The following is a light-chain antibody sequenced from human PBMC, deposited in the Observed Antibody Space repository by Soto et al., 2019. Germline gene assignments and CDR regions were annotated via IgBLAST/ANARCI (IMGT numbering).Light chain of an antibody. CDR1: SSDVGTYNL. Sequence: QSALTQPASVSGSPGQSITISCTGTSSDVGTYNLVSWYQQHPGKAPKLMIFEDTKRPSGVSIRFSGSKSGNTASLTISGLQAEDEADYYCCSFAGIKILVLFGGGTKLTVL. V-gene: IGLV2-23*01. J-gene: IGLJ2*01. CDR2: EDT. CDR3: CSFAGIKILVL.